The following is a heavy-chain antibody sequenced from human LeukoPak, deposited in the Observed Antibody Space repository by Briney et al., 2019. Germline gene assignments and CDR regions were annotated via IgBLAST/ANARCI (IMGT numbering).Heavy chain of an antibody. CDR3: AREGDQLLFDDAFDI. CDR2: IIPIFGTA. D-gene: IGHD2-2*01. J-gene: IGHJ3*02. V-gene: IGHV1-69*06. CDR1: GYTFTSYD. Sequence: ASVKVSCKASGYTFTSYDINWVRQAPGQGLEWMGGIIPIFGTANYAQKFQGRVTITADKSTSTAYMELSSLRSEDTAVYYCAREGDQLLFDDAFDIWGQGTMVSVSS.